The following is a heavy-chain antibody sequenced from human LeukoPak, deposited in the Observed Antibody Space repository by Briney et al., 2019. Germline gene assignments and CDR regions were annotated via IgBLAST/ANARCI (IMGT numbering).Heavy chain of an antibody. D-gene: IGHD6-19*01. J-gene: IGHJ4*02. CDR3: AKEMYSSGWYGY. CDR2: IGSDGSDE. Sequence: GGSLRLSCAASGFTFSSYGMHWVRQAPGKGLEWVAFIGSDGSDEYYVDFARGRFIISRDNSKNTVYLQMNSLRVEDTAVYYCAKEMYSSGWYGYWGQGTLVTVSS. V-gene: IGHV3-30*02. CDR1: GFTFSSYG.